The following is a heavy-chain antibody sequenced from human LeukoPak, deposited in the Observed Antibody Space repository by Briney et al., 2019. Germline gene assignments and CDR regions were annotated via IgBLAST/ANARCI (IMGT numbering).Heavy chain of an antibody. J-gene: IGHJ3*02. CDR3: ARDNPFSYYYDSTAFGGDAFDI. CDR2: IYTSGST. D-gene: IGHD3-22*01. V-gene: IGHV4-4*07. CDR1: GGSISSYY. Sequence: SETLSLTCTVSGGSISSYYWSWIRQPAGKGLEWIGRIYTSGSTNYNPSLKSRVTMSVDTSKNQFSLKMSSVTAADTAVYYCARDNPFSYYYDSTAFGGDAFDIWGQGTMVTVSS.